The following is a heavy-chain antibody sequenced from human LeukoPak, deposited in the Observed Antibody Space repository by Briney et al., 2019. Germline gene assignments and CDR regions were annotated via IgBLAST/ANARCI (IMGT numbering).Heavy chain of an antibody. D-gene: IGHD3-22*01. CDR2: VYHRGST. CDR1: GGGDSITDYY. Sequence: SETLSLTCTMSGGGDSITDYYWSWIRRPPGKGLEWLGYVYHRGSTDYSPSLKSRLIISLDTSKSQFSLRLSSVTAADTAVYYCARGGYDNSGSFGSFDAFDIWGQGTMVTVSS. J-gene: IGHJ3*02. CDR3: ARGGYDNSGSFGSFDAFDI. V-gene: IGHV4-59*01.